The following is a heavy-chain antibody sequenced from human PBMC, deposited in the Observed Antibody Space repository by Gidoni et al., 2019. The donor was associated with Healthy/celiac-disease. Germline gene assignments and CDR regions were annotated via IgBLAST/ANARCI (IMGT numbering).Heavy chain of an antibody. CDR1: GFTFSSYA. D-gene: IGHD5-18*01. V-gene: IGHV3-23*01. CDR3: AKDRSGDTAMDPFDY. CDR2: ISDSGGST. J-gene: IGHJ4*02. Sequence: EVQLLESGGGLVQPGGSLRLSCAASGFTFSSYAMSWVRQAPGKGLEWVSAISDSGGSTYYADSVKGRFTISRDNSKNTLYLQMNSLRAEDTAVYYCAKDRSGDTAMDPFDYWGQGTLVTVSS.